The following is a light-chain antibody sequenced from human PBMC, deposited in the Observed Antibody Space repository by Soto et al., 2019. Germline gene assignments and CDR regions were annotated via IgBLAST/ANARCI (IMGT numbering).Light chain of an antibody. Sequence: EIVLTQSPATLSLSPGERATLSCRASQSVSSYLAWYQQKPGQAPRLLIYDASNRATGIPARFSGSGSGTDITLTISSLEPEDLAVYYCQQRGNWPWTFGQAPNAEIK. CDR2: DAS. CDR3: QQRGNWPWT. J-gene: IGKJ1*01. V-gene: IGKV3-11*01. CDR1: QSVSSY.